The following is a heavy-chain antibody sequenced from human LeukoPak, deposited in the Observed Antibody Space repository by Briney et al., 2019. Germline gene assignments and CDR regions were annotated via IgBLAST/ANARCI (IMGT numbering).Heavy chain of an antibody. V-gene: IGHV3-11*04. D-gene: IGHD5-24*01. CDR1: GFTVSSNY. CDR3: ARVWAEMAFD. Sequence: GGSLRLSCAASGFTVSSNYMSWVRQAPGKGLEWVSYISSSGSTIYYADSVKGRFTISRDNAKNSLYLQTNSLRAEDTAVYYCARVWAEMAFDWGQGTLVTVSS. J-gene: IGHJ4*02. CDR2: ISSSGSTI.